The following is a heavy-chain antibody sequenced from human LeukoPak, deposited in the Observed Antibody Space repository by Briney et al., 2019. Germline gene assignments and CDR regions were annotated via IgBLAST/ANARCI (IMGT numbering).Heavy chain of an antibody. D-gene: IGHD2/OR15-2a*01. CDR2: INPNSGVT. V-gene: IGHV1-2*02. CDR3: ARDFQTEAPDY. CDR1: GYSFTCYY. J-gene: IGHJ4*02. Sequence: ASVKVSCKSSGYSFTCYYMHWVRQAPGQGLEWMGWINPNSGVTDFAQKFQGRVTMTRDTSISTAYMELSRLTSDDTAVYYCARDFQTEAPDYWGQGTLVTVSS.